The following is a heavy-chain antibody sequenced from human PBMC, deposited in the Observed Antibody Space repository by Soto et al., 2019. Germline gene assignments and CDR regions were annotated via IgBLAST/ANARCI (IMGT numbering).Heavy chain of an antibody. CDR3: ARDRSYGSGTDLYYYGMDV. D-gene: IGHD3-10*01. CDR1: GFTFSSYG. CDR2: IWYDGSNK. Sequence: GGSLRLSCAASGFTFSSYGMHWVRQAPGKGLEWVAVIWYDGSNKYYADSVKGRFTISRDNSKNTLYLQMNSLRAEDTAVYYCARDRSYGSGTDLYYYGMDVWGQGTTVTVSS. J-gene: IGHJ6*02. V-gene: IGHV3-33*01.